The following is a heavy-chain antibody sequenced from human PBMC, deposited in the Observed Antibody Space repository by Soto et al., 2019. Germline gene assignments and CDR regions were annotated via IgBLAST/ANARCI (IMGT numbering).Heavy chain of an antibody. CDR3: AKGSSGLRFLESLSAHDY. D-gene: IGHD3-3*01. V-gene: IGHV3-33*06. CDR2: IWYDGSNK. CDR1: GFTFSTYG. Sequence: VGSLRLSCAASGFTFSTYGMHWVRQAPGKGLEWVAVIWYDGSNKYYADSVKGRFTISRDNSKNTLYLQVNSLRAEDTAVYYCAKGSSGLRFLESLSAHDYWGQGTLVTVSS. J-gene: IGHJ4*02.